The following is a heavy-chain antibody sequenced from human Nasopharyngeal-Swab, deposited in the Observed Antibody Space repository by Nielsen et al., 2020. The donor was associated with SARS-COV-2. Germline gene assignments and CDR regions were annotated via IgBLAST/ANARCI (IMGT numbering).Heavy chain of an antibody. Sequence: IRQSPSRGLEWLGRTYYRSKWYKDYALSVESRITINPDTSKNQFSLQVNSVTPEDTAVYFCAREDFRRFDYWGQGTLVTVSS. J-gene: IGHJ4*02. CDR3: AREDFRRFDY. D-gene: IGHD3-3*01. V-gene: IGHV6-1*01. CDR2: TYYRSKWYK.